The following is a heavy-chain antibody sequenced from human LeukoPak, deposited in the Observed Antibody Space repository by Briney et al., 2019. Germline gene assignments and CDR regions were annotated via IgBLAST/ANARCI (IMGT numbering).Heavy chain of an antibody. CDR2: ISSSSSYI. CDR1: GFPFSGYS. V-gene: IGHV3-21*01. CDR3: ARDTHPPYYFDY. J-gene: IGHJ4*02. Sequence: GGSLRLSCAASGFPFSGYSMNWVRQAPGKGLEWVSSISSSSSYIYYADSVKGRFTISRDNAKNSLYLQMNSLRAEDTAVYYCARDTHPPYYFDYWGQGTLVTVSS.